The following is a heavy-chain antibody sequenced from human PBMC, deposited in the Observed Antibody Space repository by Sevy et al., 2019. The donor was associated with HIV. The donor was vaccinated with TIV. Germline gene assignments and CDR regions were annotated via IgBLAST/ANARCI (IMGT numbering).Heavy chain of an antibody. D-gene: IGHD2-15*01. CDR2: IYSGGSI. CDR3: ARVNCSGGSCYYYYGMDV. V-gene: IGHV3-53*01. J-gene: IGHJ6*02. CDR1: GFTVSSNY. Sequence: GGSLRLSCAASGFTVSSNYMSWVRQAPGKGLEWVSVIYSGGSIYYADCVKGRFTISRDNSKNTLYLQMNSLRAEDTAVYSCARVNCSGGSCYYYYGMDVWGQGTTVTVSS.